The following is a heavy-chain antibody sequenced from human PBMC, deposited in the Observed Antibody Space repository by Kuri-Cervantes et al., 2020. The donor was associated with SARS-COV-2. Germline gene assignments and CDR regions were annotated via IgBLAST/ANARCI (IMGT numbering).Heavy chain of an antibody. Sequence: GESLKISCAASGFTFSSYAMSWVRQAPGKGLEWVSGITNSGGSAYSADSVKGRFTISRDNSKNTLFLQMNSLRAEDTAVYYCAKERGLVVVPAAILGWDQGTLVTVSS. CDR1: GFTFSSYA. CDR3: AKERGLVVVPAAILG. CDR2: ITNSGGSA. J-gene: IGHJ4*02. D-gene: IGHD2-2*01. V-gene: IGHV3-23*01.